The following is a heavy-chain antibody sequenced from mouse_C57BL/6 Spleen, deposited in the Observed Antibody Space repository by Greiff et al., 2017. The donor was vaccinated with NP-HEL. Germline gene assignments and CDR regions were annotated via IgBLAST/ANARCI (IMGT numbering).Heavy chain of an antibody. CDR3: ASDYGSREAPAY. J-gene: IGHJ3*01. D-gene: IGHD1-1*01. V-gene: IGHV1-85*01. CDR1: GYTFTSYD. CDR2: IYPRDGST. Sequence: QVQLQQSGPELVKPGASVKLSCKASGYTFTSYDINWVKQRPGQGLEWIGWIYPRDGSTTYNEKFKGKATLTVDTSSSTAYRELHSLTSEDCAVYFCASDYGSREAPAYWGQGTLVTVSA.